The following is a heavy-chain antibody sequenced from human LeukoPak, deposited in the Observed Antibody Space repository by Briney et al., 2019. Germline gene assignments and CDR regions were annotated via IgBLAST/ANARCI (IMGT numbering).Heavy chain of an antibody. Sequence: SVKVSCKASGGTFSSYAISWVRQAPGQGLEWMGRIIPIFGIANYAQKFQGRVTITADKSTSTAYMELSSLRSEDTAVYYCAREANYYDSSGYNPADYWGQGTLVTVSS. J-gene: IGHJ4*02. CDR1: GGTFSSYA. V-gene: IGHV1-69*04. CDR2: IIPIFGIA. CDR3: AREANYYDSSGYNPADY. D-gene: IGHD3-22*01.